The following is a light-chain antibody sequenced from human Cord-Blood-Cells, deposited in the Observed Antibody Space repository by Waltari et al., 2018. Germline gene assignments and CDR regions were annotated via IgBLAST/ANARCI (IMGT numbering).Light chain of an antibody. V-gene: IGKV3-15*01. CDR2: AAS. CDR3: QQYNNWLPIT. Sequence: EIVMTQPPATLSVSHGERATLSCRASHSVSSNLAWYQQNSGQALRLLIYAASTRATGIPARFSGSGSGTEFTLTISSLQSEDFAVYYCQQYNNWLPITFGQGTRLEI. J-gene: IGKJ5*01. CDR1: HSVSSN.